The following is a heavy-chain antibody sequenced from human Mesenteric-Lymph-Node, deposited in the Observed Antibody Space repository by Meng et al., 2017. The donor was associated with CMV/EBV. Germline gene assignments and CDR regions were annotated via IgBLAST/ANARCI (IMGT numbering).Heavy chain of an antibody. CDR3: ARDLGYCSSTSCQYYYYYYGMDV. CDR1: GFTFSSYN. Sequence: GESLKISCAASGFTFSSYNMNWVRQAPGKGLEWVSSISSSSSYIYYADSVKGRFTISRDNAKNSLYLQMNSLRAEDTAVYYCARDLGYCSSTSCQYYYYYYGMDVWGQGTTVTVSS. V-gene: IGHV3-21*01. CDR2: ISSSSSYI. D-gene: IGHD2-2*01. J-gene: IGHJ6*02.